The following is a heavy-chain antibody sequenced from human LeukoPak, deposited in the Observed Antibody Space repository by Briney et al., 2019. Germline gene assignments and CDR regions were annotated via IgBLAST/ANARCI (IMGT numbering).Heavy chain of an antibody. D-gene: IGHD2-2*01. Sequence: GGSLRLSCAGSGFTFSMFSMNWVRQAPGKGLEWVSFISGSGTYIYYADSVEGRFTISRDNAKNSLFLQMNSLRAEDTAVYYCATDGPTYCSSTSCSFDYWGQGTLVTVSS. CDR2: ISGSGTYI. CDR1: GFTFSMFS. V-gene: IGHV3-21*01. J-gene: IGHJ4*02. CDR3: ATDGPTYCSSTSCSFDY.